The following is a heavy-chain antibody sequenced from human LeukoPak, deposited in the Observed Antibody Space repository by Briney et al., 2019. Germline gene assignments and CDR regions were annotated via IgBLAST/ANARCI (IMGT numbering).Heavy chain of an antibody. CDR2: INPSGGST. CDR1: GYTFTSYY. CDR3: ARGPIHLWLYDGMDV. D-gene: IGHD5-18*01. Sequence: ASVKVSCKASGYTFTSYYMHWVRQAPGQGLEWMGIINPSGGSTSYAQKFQGRVTMTRDTSTSTVYMELSSLRSEDTAVYYCARGPIHLWLYDGMDVWGQGTTVTVSS. V-gene: IGHV1-46*01. J-gene: IGHJ6*02.